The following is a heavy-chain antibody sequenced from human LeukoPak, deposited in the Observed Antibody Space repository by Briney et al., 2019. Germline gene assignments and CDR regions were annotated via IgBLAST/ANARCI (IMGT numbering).Heavy chain of an antibody. CDR1: GFTFSSYA. J-gene: IGHJ6*02. D-gene: IGHD2-15*01. CDR3: ARDDWAASGFYGMDV. Sequence: PGGSLRLSCAASGFTFSSYAMSWVRQAPGKGLEWVSAISGSGGSTYYADSVKGRFTISRDNAKNSLSLQMNSLRAEDMAVYYCARDDWAASGFYGMDVWGRGTTVTVSS. CDR2: ISGSGGST. V-gene: IGHV3-23*01.